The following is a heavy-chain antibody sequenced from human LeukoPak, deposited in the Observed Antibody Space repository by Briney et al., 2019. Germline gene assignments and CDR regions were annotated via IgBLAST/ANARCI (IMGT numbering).Heavy chain of an antibody. CDR2: IYYSGST. CDR3: ARHGAGTALDY. D-gene: IGHD6-13*01. J-gene: IGHJ4*02. CDR1: GGSISSYY. V-gene: IGHV4-59*08. Sequence: SETLSLTCTVSGGSISSYYWSWIRQPPGKGLEWIGYIYYSGSTNYNPSLKSRVTISVDTSKNQFSLKLSSVTAADTAVYYCARHGAGTALDYWGQGTLVTVSS.